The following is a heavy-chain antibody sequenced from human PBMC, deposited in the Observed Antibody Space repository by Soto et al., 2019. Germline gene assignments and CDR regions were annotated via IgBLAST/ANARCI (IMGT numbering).Heavy chain of an antibody. CDR1: GFTFSSYW. J-gene: IGHJ3*02. D-gene: IGHD6-19*01. CDR3: ASLYPPYSSGWPPAFDI. CDR2: INSDGSST. V-gene: IGHV3-74*01. Sequence: GESLKISCAASGFTFSSYWMHWVRQAPGKGLVWVSRINSDGSSTSYADSVKGRFTISRDNAKNTLYLQMNSLRAEDTAVYYCASLYPPYSSGWPPAFDIWGQGTMVTVSS.